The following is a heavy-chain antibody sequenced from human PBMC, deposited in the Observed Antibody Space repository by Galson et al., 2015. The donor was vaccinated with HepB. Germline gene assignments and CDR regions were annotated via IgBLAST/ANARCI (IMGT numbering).Heavy chain of an antibody. CDR3: ARDRVAVAGTLEY. CDR2: INPSGGST. V-gene: IGHV1-46*01. J-gene: IGHJ4*02. CDR1: GYTFTSCY. D-gene: IGHD6-19*01. Sequence: SVKVSCKASGYTFTSCYMHWVRQAPGQGLEWMGIINPSGGSTSYAQKFQGRVTMTRDTSTSTVYMELSSLRSEDTAVYYCARDRVAVAGTLEYWGQGTLVTVSS.